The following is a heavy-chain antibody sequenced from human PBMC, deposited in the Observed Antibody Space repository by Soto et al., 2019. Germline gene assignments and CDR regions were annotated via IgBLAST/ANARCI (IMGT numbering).Heavy chain of an antibody. CDR1: GGSIISGDYY. D-gene: IGHD1-26*01. CDR2: IYYSGST. V-gene: IGHV4-30-4*01. CDR3: ASGSYYTEYFQH. J-gene: IGHJ1*01. Sequence: SETLSLTCTVSGGSIISGDYYWIWIRQPPGKGLEWIGYIYYSGSTYYNPSLKSRVTISVDTSKNQFSLKLSSVTAADTAVYYCASGSYYTEYFQHWGQGTLVTVS.